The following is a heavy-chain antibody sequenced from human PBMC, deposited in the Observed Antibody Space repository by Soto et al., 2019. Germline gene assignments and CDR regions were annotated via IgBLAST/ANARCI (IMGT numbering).Heavy chain of an antibody. CDR2: INPNSGGT. Sequence: ASVKVSCKASGYTFTGYYMHWVRQAPGQGLEWMGWINPNSGGTNYAQKFQRRVTMTRDTSISTAYMELSRLRSDDTAVYYCARSSWIQLWRYYFDYWGQGTLVTVSS. CDR3: ARSSWIQLWRYYFDY. D-gene: IGHD5-18*01. J-gene: IGHJ4*02. CDR1: GYTFTGYY. V-gene: IGHV1-2*02.